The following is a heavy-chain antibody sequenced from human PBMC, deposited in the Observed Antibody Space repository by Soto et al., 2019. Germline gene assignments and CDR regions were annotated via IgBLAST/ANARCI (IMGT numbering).Heavy chain of an antibody. J-gene: IGHJ4*02. Sequence: GSLRLSCAASGFTFSNYWMHWVRQAPGKGLVWVSRINSDGITTNYADSVKGRFTISRDNAKNTLYLQMNSLRAEDTAVYYCARTYTITLCDYWSQGTLVTVSS. V-gene: IGHV3-74*01. CDR1: GFTFSNYW. D-gene: IGHD3-10*01. CDR3: ARTYTITLCDY. CDR2: INSDGITT.